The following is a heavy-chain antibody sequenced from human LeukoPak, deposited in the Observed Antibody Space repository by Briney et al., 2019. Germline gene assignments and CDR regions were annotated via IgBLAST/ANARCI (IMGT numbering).Heavy chain of an antibody. J-gene: IGHJ4*02. CDR3: VKEYHSRGFGAYFDY. CDR2: ISSDGSKK. D-gene: IGHD3-3*01. Sequence: GGSLSLSCTASKFTFSHYGMEWVGQAPGKGLEGDAVISSDGSKKVYADSVHGRFPLTRDNSINTVDLQMNSLRAEDTAVYYCVKEYHSRGFGAYFDYWGQGTLVTVSS. CDR1: KFTFSHYG. V-gene: IGHV3-30*18.